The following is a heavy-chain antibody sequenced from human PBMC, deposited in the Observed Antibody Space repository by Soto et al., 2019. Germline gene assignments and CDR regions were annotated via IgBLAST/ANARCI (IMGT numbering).Heavy chain of an antibody. CDR1: GGSISSYY. D-gene: IGHD6-13*01. CDR3: AKDQGSSWYEIDY. J-gene: IGHJ4*02. Sequence: PSETLSLTCTVSGGSISSYYWSWIRQPPGKGLEWIGYIYYSGSTNYNPSLKSRVTISVDTSKNTLYLQMNSLRAEDTAVYYCAKDQGSSWYEIDYWGQGTLVTVSS. CDR2: IYYSGST. V-gene: IGHV4-59*12.